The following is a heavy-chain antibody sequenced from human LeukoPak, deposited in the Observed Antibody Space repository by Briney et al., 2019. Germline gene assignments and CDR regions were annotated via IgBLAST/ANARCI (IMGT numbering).Heavy chain of an antibody. CDR3: ARDRGDGDYDY. V-gene: IGHV1-18*04. CDR2: ISSYDGNT. D-gene: IGHD4-17*01. Sequence: ASVKVSCKASGYSFTSYGISWVRQAPGQGLEWMGWISSYDGNTNYAQKVQGRVTMTTDSSTSTAYMELRSLRSDDTAVYYCARDRGDGDYDYWGQGTLVTVSS. CDR1: GYSFTSYG. J-gene: IGHJ4*02.